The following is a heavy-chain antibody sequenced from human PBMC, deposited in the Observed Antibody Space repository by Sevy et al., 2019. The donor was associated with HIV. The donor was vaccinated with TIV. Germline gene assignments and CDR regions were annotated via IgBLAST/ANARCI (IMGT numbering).Heavy chain of an antibody. J-gene: IGHJ4*02. CDR1: GGSASSGDHY. V-gene: IGHV4-31*11. CDR3: AGGQRYEFWSGYPDYFDY. Sequence: SETLSLTCAVSGGSASSGDHYWNWIRQHPGKGLEWIGYISNSGSTDYNPSLKSRASISVDTSKKQFSLKLTLTSVTAADTAIYYCAGGQRYEFWSGYPDYFDYWGQGTLVTVSS. D-gene: IGHD3-3*01. CDR2: ISNSGST.